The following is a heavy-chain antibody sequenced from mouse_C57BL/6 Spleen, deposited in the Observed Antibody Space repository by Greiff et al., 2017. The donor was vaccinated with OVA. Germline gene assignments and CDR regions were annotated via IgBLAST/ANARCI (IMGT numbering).Heavy chain of an antibody. CDR1: GYTFTSYW. CDR2: IYPGSGST. Sequence: QVQLQQPGAELVKPGASVKMSCKASGYTFTSYWITWVKQRPGQGLEWIGDIYPGSGSTNYNEKFKSKATLTVDTSSSTAYMQLSSLTSEDAAVYDCAKGDYYGSSYGYWGQGTTLTVSS. D-gene: IGHD1-1*01. CDR3: AKGDYYGSSYGY. V-gene: IGHV1-55*01. J-gene: IGHJ2*01.